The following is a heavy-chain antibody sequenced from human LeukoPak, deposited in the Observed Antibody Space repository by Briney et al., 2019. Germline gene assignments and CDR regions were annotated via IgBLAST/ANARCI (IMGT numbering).Heavy chain of an antibody. D-gene: IGHD2-21*02. Sequence: GGSLSLSCAASGFTVSRNYMSWVRQAPGKGLEWVSVIYSGGSTYYEDSVKGRFTISRDNSKNTLYLQMNSLRAEDTAVYYCARDPAYCGGDCYSVYQDAFDIWGQGTRVTVSS. CDR3: ARDPAYCGGDCYSVYQDAFDI. J-gene: IGHJ3*02. V-gene: IGHV3-66*01. CDR1: GFTVSRNY. CDR2: IYSGGST.